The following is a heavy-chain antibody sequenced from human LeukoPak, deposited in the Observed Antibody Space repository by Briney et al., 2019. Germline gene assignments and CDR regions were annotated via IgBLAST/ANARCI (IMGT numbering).Heavy chain of an antibody. Sequence: SETLSLTCTVSGGSISSSGYYWGWIRQPPGKGLEWIGSIYYSGSTYYNPSLKSRVTISVDTSKNQFSLKLSSVTAADTAVYYCARHITMVRGYLAQTRYNWFDPWGQGTLVTVSS. CDR2: IYYSGST. V-gene: IGHV4-39*01. J-gene: IGHJ5*02. CDR1: GGSISSSGYY. CDR3: ARHITMVRGYLAQTRYNWFDP. D-gene: IGHD3-10*01.